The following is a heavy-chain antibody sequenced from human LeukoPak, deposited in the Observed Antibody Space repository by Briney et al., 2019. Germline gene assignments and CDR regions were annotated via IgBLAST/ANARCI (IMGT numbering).Heavy chain of an antibody. V-gene: IGHV4-39*07. CDR1: GGAIISSNYY. Sequence: SETLSLTCTVSGGAIISSNYYWDWIRQPPGKGLEWIGSIYSSGITYYNPSLKSRVTISVDTSKNQFSLKLRSVTAADTAVYYCARVGLGVSTHLDYWGQGTLVTVSS. CDR3: ARVGLGVSTHLDY. D-gene: IGHD2-2*01. CDR2: IYSSGIT. J-gene: IGHJ4*02.